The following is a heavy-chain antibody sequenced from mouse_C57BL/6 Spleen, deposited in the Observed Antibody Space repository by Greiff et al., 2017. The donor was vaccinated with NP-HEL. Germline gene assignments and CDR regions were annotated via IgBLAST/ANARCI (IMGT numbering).Heavy chain of an antibody. CDR2: IYPRSGNT. J-gene: IGHJ2*01. CDR1: GYTFTSYG. Sequence: QVQLQQSGAELARPGASVKLSCKASGYTFTSYGISWVKQRPGQGLEWIGEIYPRSGNTYYNEKFKGKATLTADKSSSTAYMELRSLTSEDSAVYFCARLEGNPYYFDYWGQGTTLTVSS. D-gene: IGHD2-1*01. CDR3: ARLEGNPYYFDY. V-gene: IGHV1-81*01.